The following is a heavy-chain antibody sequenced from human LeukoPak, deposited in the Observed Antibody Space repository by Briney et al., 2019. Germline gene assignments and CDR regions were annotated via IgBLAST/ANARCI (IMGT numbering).Heavy chain of an antibody. CDR1: GFTFSSYW. J-gene: IGHJ4*02. CDR2: IKQDGSEK. Sequence: GGSLRLSCAASGFTFSSYWMSWVRQAPGKGLEWVANIKQDGSEKYYVDSVKGRFTISRDNAKNSLYLQMNSLRAEDTAVYYCARDKNNLGYCSSTSCGYYFDYWGQGTLVTVSS. D-gene: IGHD2-2*03. CDR3: ARDKNNLGYCSSTSCGYYFDY. V-gene: IGHV3-7*01.